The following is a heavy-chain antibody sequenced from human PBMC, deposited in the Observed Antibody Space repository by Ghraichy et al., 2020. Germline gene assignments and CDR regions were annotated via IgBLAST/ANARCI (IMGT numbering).Heavy chain of an antibody. V-gene: IGHV1-8*01. D-gene: IGHD3-3*01. J-gene: IGHJ6*03. CDR3: ARGQKLRFLEWLLYRPDNYYYYMDV. Sequence: ASVKVSCKASGYTFTSYDINWVRQATGQGLEWMGWMNPNSGNTGYAQKFQGRVTMTRNTSISTAYMELSSLRSEDTAVYYCARGQKLRFLEWLLYRPDNYYYYMDVWGKGTTVTVSS. CDR2: MNPNSGNT. CDR1: GYTFTSYD.